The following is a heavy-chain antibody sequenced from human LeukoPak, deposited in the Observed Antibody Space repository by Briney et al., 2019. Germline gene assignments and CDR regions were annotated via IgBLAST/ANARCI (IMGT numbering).Heavy chain of an antibody. D-gene: IGHD3-10*01. CDR3: HYGSTPNGGMDV. V-gene: IGHV3-64D*06. CDR2: ISSNGGST. Sequence: PGGSLRLSCAASGFTFSSYSMNWVRQAPGKGLEYVSAISSNGGSTYYADSVKGRFTISRDNSKNTLYLQMSSLRAEDTAVYYCHYGSTPNGGMDVWGQGTTVTVSS. CDR1: GFTFSSYS. J-gene: IGHJ6*02.